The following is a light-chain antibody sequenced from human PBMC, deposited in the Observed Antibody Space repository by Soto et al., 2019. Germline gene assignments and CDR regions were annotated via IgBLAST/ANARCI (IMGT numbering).Light chain of an antibody. CDR3: QQYNSYSRT. J-gene: IGKJ1*01. CDR2: KAS. CDR1: QSISSW. V-gene: IGKV1-5*03. Sequence: DIRMTQSPSTLSASAGDRVTITCRASQSISSWLAWYQQKPGRAPKLLIYKASSLESGVPSRFSGSGSGTEFTLTISSLQPDDFATYYCQQYNSYSRTFGQGTKVDIK.